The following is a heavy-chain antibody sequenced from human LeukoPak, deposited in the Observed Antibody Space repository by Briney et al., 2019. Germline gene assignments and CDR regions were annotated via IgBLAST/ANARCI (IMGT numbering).Heavy chain of an antibody. D-gene: IGHD3-10*02. CDR3: ARGPMSTGRRKFFDY. CDR2: INHSGST. Sequence: PSETLSLTCAVYGGSFSGYYWSWIRQPPGKGLEWIGEINHSGSTNYNPSLKSQVTISVDTSKNQFSLKLSSVTAADTAVYYRARGPMSTGRRKFFDYWGQGTLVTVSS. V-gene: IGHV4-34*01. J-gene: IGHJ4*02. CDR1: GGSFSGYY.